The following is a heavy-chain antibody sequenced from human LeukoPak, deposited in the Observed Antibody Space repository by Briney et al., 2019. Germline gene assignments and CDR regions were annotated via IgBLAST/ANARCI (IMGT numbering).Heavy chain of an antibody. CDR2: ISWNSGSI. D-gene: IGHD3-22*01. CDR3: AKGPWGGYYYPDFDY. CDR1: GFTFDDYA. V-gene: IGHV3-9*01. J-gene: IGHJ4*02. Sequence: GGSLRLSCAASGFTFDDYAMHWVRQAPGEGLEWVSGISWNSGSIGYADSVKGRFTISRDNAKNSLYLQMNSLRAEDTALYYCAKGPWGGYYYPDFDYWGQGTLVTVSS.